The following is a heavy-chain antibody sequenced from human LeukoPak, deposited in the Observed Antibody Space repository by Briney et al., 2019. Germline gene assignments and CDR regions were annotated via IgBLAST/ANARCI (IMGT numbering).Heavy chain of an antibody. CDR3: ARDDSSGYYPPLDY. CDR1: GGSFSGYY. J-gene: IGHJ4*02. Sequence: PETLSLTCAVYGGSFSGYYWSWIRQPPGKGLEWIGEINHSGSTNYNPSLKSRVTISVDTSKNQFSLKLSSVTAADTAVYYCARDDSSGYYPPLDYWGQGTLVTVSS. CDR2: INHSGST. D-gene: IGHD3-22*01. V-gene: IGHV4-34*01.